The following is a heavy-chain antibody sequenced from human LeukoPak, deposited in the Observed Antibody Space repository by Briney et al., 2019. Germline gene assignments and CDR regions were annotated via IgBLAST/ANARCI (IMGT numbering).Heavy chain of an antibody. V-gene: IGHV1-69*05. CDR3: AREGNYGSGSDDAFDI. D-gene: IGHD3-10*01. J-gene: IGHJ3*02. CDR2: IIPIFGTA. Sequence: ASVKVSCKASGGTFSSYAISWVRQAPGQGLEWMGGIIPIFGTANYAQKFQGRVTITTDESTSTAYMELSSLRSEDTAVYYCAREGNYGSGSDDAFDIWGQGTTVTVSS. CDR1: GGTFSSYA.